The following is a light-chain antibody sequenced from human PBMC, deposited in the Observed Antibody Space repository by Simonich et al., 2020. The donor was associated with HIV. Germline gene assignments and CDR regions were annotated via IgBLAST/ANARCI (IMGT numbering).Light chain of an antibody. V-gene: IGKV3-15*01. J-gene: IGKJ1*01. Sequence: EIVMTQSPATLSVSPGERATLSCRASHSVSSNLAWYQQKPGQAPRLLIYGASTRATGIPARFIGSGSGTEFTLTISSLQSEDFAVYYCQYYNNWPTFGQGTKVEIK. CDR2: GAS. CDR3: QYYNNWPT. CDR1: HSVSSN.